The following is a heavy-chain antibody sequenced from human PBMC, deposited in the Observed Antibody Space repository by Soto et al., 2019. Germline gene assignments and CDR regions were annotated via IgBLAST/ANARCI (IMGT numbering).Heavy chain of an antibody. Sequence: SETLSLTCTVSGGSISSYYWSWIRQPLGKGLEWIGYIYYSGSTNYNPSLKSRVTISVDTSKNQFSLKLSSVTAADTAVYYCAAMNIVATIPNFDYWGQGTLVTVSS. CDR2: IYYSGST. V-gene: IGHV4-59*01. D-gene: IGHD5-12*01. CDR1: GGSISSYY. J-gene: IGHJ4*02. CDR3: AAMNIVATIPNFDY.